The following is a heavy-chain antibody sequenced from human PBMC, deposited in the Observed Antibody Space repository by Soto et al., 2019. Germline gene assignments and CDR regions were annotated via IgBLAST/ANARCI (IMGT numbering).Heavy chain of an antibody. V-gene: IGHV3-11*06. CDR2: ISSSSSYT. J-gene: IGHJ2*01. CDR3: ARRPMTIFGVVKSYWYFDL. Sequence: GGSLSLSCAASGFTFSDYYMSWIRQAPGKGLEWVSYISSSSSYTNYADSVKGRFTISRDNAKNSLYLQMNSLRAEDTAVYYCARRPMTIFGVVKSYWYFDLWGRGTLVTVSS. D-gene: IGHD3-3*01. CDR1: GFTFSDYY.